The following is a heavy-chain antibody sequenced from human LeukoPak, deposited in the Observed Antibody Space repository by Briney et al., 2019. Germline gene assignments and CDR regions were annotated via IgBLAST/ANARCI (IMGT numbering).Heavy chain of an antibody. CDR1: GGSISSSSYY. J-gene: IGHJ4*02. V-gene: IGHV4-39*01. D-gene: IGHD1/OR15-1a*01. CDR3: ARLPNWNKYCFDY. Sequence: SETLSLTCTVSGGSISSSSYYWGWIRQPPGKGLEWVGSIYYSGSTYYNPSLKSRVTISVDTSKNQFSLKLSSVTAADTAVYYCARLPNWNKYCFDYWGQGTLVTVSS. CDR2: IYYSGST.